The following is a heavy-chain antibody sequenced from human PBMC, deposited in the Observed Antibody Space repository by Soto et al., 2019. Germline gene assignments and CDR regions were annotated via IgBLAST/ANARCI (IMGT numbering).Heavy chain of an antibody. D-gene: IGHD3-10*01. Sequence: VHLVASGGGLVKPGGSLRLSCAASGFTFSDYYMSWLRQAPGKGLEWLSYISNTATTTYYADSVKGRFTISRDNAGNSVYLQMNSLRAEDTAVYYCARANYGPDYWGQGTLVTVSS. V-gene: IGHV3-11*01. CDR3: ARANYGPDY. CDR2: ISNTATTT. J-gene: IGHJ4*02. CDR1: GFTFSDYY.